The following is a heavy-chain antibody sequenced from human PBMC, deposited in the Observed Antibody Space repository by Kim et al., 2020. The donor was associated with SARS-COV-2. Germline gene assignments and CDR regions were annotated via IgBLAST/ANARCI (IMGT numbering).Heavy chain of an antibody. CDR2: IYYSGST. CDR3: ARDRPVVPAAYGMDV. CDR1: GGSISSGGYY. V-gene: IGHV4-31*03. Sequence: SETLSLTCTVSGGSISSGGYYWSWIRQHPGKGLEWIGYIYYSGSTYYNPSLKSRVTISVDTSKNQFSLKLSSVTAADTAVYYCARDRPVVPAAYGMDVWGQGTTVTVSS. D-gene: IGHD2-2*01. J-gene: IGHJ6*02.